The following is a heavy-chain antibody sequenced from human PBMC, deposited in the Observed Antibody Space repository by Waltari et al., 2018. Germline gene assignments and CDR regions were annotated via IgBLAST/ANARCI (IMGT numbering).Heavy chain of an antibody. CDR3: ARGDGGDYANY. Sequence: QVQLVQSGAEVKNLGASVKVSCKASGYTFTGYYMHWVRQAPGQGLEWMGWINPNRGGTNYAQRFQGRVTMTRDTSISTAYMELSRLRSDDTAVYYCARGDGGDYANYWGQGTLVTVSS. CDR2: INPNRGGT. V-gene: IGHV1-2*02. D-gene: IGHD4-17*01. CDR1: GYTFTGYY. J-gene: IGHJ4*02.